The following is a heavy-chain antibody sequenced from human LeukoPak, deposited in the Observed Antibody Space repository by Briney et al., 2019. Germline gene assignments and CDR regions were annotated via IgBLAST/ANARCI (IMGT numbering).Heavy chain of an antibody. V-gene: IGHV1-24*01. Sequence: GASVKVSCRVSGYTLTELSMHWVRQAPGKGLEWMGGFDPEDGETIYAQKFQGRVTMTEDTSTDTAYMELSRLRSDDTAVYFCARGYYDSSDYEYFQHWGQGTLVTVSS. CDR3: ARGYYDSSDYEYFQH. J-gene: IGHJ1*01. D-gene: IGHD3-22*01. CDR1: GYTLTELS. CDR2: FDPEDGET.